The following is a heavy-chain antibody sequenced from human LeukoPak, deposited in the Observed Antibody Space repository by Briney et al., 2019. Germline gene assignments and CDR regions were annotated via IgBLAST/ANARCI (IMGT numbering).Heavy chain of an antibody. CDR3: ARVAAAAVHD. CDR2: ISNSSSYI. D-gene: IGHD6-13*01. J-gene: IGHJ4*02. Sequence: GGYLRLSCAASGFTFSSYSMNWVRQAPGKGLEWVSSISNSSSYIYYADSVKGRFTISRDNAKNSLYLQMNSLRAEDTAVYYCARVAAAAVHDWGQGTLVTVSS. V-gene: IGHV3-21*01. CDR1: GFTFSSYS.